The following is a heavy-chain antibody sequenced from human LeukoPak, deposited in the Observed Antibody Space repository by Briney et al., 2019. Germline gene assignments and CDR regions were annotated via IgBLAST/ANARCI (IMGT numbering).Heavy chain of an antibody. V-gene: IGHV3-43*01. CDR2: ISWDGGST. D-gene: IGHD3-9*01. CDR1: GFTFDDYT. Sequence: GGSLRLSCAASGFTFDDYTMHWVRQAPGKGLEWVSLISWDGGSTYYADSVKGRFTISRDNSKNSLYLQMNSLRTEDTALYYCAKEGGDDILTGCSGSWFDPWGQGTLVTVSS. J-gene: IGHJ5*02. CDR3: AKEGGDDILTGCSGSWFDP.